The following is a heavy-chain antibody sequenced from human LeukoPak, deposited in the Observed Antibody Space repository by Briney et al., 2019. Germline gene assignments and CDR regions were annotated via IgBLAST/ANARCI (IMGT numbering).Heavy chain of an antibody. CDR1: GFTVSSNY. V-gene: IGHV3-53*01. CDR3: ARSVPDYTRFDY. CDR2: FKTKYNQV. Sequence: PGGSLRLSCAASGFTVSSNYISWVRQAPGKGLEWVSTFKTKYNQVYYAESVRGRFTISTDNSKNTVYLQMNSLRAEDTALYYCARSVPDYTRFDYWGQGALVTVSS. D-gene: IGHD4-11*01. J-gene: IGHJ4*02.